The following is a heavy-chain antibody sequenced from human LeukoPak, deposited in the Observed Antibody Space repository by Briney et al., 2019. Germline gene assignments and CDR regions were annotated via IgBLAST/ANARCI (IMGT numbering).Heavy chain of an antibody. CDR1: GFTFSSYG. CDR3: ARRATTERGHSYGLDY. CDR2: ISTTNSYI. V-gene: IGHV3-21*01. J-gene: IGHJ4*02. D-gene: IGHD5-18*01. Sequence: GSLRLSCAASGFTFSSYGMNWVRQAPGKGLEWVSSISTTNSYIYYADSVTGRFTISRDNAKNSLYLQMHSLRAEDTAVYYCARRATTERGHSYGLDYWGQGTLVTVSS.